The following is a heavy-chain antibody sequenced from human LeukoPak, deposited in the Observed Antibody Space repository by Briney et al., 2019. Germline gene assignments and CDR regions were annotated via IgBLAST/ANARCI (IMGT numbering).Heavy chain of an antibody. CDR3: ARGGLLGYCSSTSCSYRGGLNY. D-gene: IGHD2-2*01. V-gene: IGHV1-2*02. CDR1: GYTFTGYY. CDR2: INPNSGGT. Sequence: ASVKVSCKASGYTFTGYYMHWVRQAPGQGLEWMGWINPNSGGTNYAQKFQDRVTMTRDTSISTAYMELSRLRSDDAAVYYCARGGLLGYCSSTSCSYRGGLNYWGQGTLVTVSS. J-gene: IGHJ4*02.